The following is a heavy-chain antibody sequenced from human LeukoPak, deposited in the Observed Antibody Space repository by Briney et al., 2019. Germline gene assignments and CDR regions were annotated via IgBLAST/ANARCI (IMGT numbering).Heavy chain of an antibody. CDR3: VFGRVVGATSRYYFDY. Sequence: GGSLRLSCAASGFTFSDHYMDWVRQAPGKGLEWVGRTRNKANSYTTQYAASVKGRFAISRDDSKNPLYLQMNSLKTEDTAMYYCVFGRVVGATSRYYFDYWGQGTLVTVSS. CDR2: TRNKANSYTT. J-gene: IGHJ4*02. V-gene: IGHV3-72*01. D-gene: IGHD1-26*01. CDR1: GFTFSDHY.